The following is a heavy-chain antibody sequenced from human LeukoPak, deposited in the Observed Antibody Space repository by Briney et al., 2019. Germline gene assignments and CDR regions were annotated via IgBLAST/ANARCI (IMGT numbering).Heavy chain of an antibody. CDR2: ISYDGSNK. CDR3: AKGLPLLWFGEFVDY. V-gene: IGHV3-30*18. Sequence: PGRSLRLSCAASGFTFSSYGMHWVRQAPGKGLEWVAVISYDGSNKYYADSVKGRFTISRDNSKNTLYLQMNSLRAEDTAVYYCAKGLPLLWFGEFVDYWGQGTLVTVSS. CDR1: GFTFSSYG. D-gene: IGHD3-10*01. J-gene: IGHJ4*02.